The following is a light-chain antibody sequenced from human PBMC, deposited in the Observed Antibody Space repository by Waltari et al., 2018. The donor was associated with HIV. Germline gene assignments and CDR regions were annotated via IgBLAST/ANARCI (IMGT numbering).Light chain of an antibody. CDR3: QQYYNFPLT. V-gene: IGKV1-8*01. J-gene: IGKJ5*01. Sequence: AIRLPQSPSSFSASTGDRVTINCRPTPHIGTYLAWFRKKPGEAPQLLIYGASSLENGVPPRFSGSGSGTNFSLTISCLQSDDFATYFCQQYYNFPLTFGQGTRLDIK. CDR2: GAS. CDR1: PHIGTY.